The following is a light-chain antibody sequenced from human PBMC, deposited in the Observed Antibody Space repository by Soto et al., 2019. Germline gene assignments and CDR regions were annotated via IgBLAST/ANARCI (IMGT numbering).Light chain of an antibody. V-gene: IGKV3-15*01. CDR3: QQYNNWTPART. J-gene: IGKJ1*01. Sequence: MTQSPATLSVSPGERVTLTCRASQSISSNLGWYQQKPGQAPRRLIYGASTRDTGIPARFSGSGSGTEFTLTISSLQSEDFAIYFCQQYNNWTPARTFGQGTKVEIK. CDR1: QSISSN. CDR2: GAS.